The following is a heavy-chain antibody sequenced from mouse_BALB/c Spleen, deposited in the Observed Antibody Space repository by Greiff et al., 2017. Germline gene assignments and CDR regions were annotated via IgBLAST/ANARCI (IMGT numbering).Heavy chain of an antibody. CDR1: GFTFSSYA. CDR2: ISSGGST. V-gene: IGHV5-6-5*01. CDR3: ARAGYDYGAWFAY. Sequence: EVQVVESGGGLVKPGGSLKLSCAASGFTFSSYAMSWVRQTPEKRLEWVASISSGGSTYYPDSVKGRFTISRDNARNILYLQMSSLRSEDTAMYYCARAGYDYGAWFAYWGQGTLVTVSA. J-gene: IGHJ3*01. D-gene: IGHD2-4*01.